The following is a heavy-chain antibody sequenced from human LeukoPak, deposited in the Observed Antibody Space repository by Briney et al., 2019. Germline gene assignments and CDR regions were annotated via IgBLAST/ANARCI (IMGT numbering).Heavy chain of an antibody. D-gene: IGHD3-3*01. V-gene: IGHV3-48*03. CDR1: GFTFSSYE. Sequence: GGALRLSCAASGFTFSSYEMNWVRQAPGKGREGVSYISGSGSTIYYADSVKGRFTISRDNSKNTLYLQMNSLRAEDTAVYYCAKDLTYYDSEYYFDYWGQGTLVTVSS. J-gene: IGHJ4*02. CDR3: AKDLTYYDSEYYFDY. CDR2: ISGSGSTI.